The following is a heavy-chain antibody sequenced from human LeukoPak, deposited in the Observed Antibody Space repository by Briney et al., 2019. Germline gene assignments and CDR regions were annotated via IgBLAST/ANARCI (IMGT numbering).Heavy chain of an antibody. CDR1: GFTFKIYS. J-gene: IGHJ4*01. CDR2: ISSSSSHM. CDR3: ARDDTSAHFFDY. V-gene: IGHV3-21*01. Sequence: GGSLRLSCAASGFTFKIYSMNWGRQAPGKGLEWVSSISSSSSHMYYADSVKGRFTISRDNAKNSLYLQMNTLRAEDTAVYYCARDDTSAHFFDYWGHGTLVTVSS.